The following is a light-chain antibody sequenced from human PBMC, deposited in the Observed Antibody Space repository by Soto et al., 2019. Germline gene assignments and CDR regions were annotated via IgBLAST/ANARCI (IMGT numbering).Light chain of an antibody. CDR3: QQYIRWPLT. V-gene: IGKV3-15*01. Sequence: EMVVTQSPATLSVSPGERATLSCRASQDVSSNLAWYQQKPGQAPSLLIYSASTSATGTPARFSSSGSGTEFPLTISSLQSEDYAVYFCQQYIRWPLTFGGGTK. CDR2: SAS. CDR1: QDVSSN. J-gene: IGKJ4*01.